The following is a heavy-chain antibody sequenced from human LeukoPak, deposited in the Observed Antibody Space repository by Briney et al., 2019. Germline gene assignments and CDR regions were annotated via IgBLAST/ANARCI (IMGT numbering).Heavy chain of an antibody. J-gene: IGHJ4*02. CDR2: LTTSGGGT. CDR1: GFTFNSYA. D-gene: IGHD4-23*01. Sequence: GGSLRLSCAASGFTFNSYAISWVRQAPGKGLEWVSGLTTSGGGTYYADSVKGRFTVSRDSSKNTVYLQMNSLRAEDTAVYYCARKGSTKVVTPFGFDYWGQGTLVTVSS. CDR3: ARKGSTKVVTPFGFDY. V-gene: IGHV3-23*01.